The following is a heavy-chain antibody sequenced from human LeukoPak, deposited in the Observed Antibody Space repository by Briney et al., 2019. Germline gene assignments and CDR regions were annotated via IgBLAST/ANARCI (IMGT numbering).Heavy chain of an antibody. V-gene: IGHV4-4*07. D-gene: IGHD6-13*01. CDR1: GGSISGYY. CDR3: ARDITIAALGSDWFDP. Sequence: SETLSLTCTVSGGSISGYYWSWIRQPAGKGLEWIGRIYTSGSTNYNPSLKSRVTMSVDTSKNQFSLKLSSVTAADTAVYYCARDITIAALGSDWFDPWGQGTLLTVSS. J-gene: IGHJ5*02. CDR2: IYTSGST.